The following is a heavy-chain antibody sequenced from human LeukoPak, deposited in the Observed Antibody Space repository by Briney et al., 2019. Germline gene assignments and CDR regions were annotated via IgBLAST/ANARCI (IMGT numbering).Heavy chain of an antibody. CDR2: IIPILGIA. J-gene: IGHJ4*02. V-gene: IGHV1-69*04. D-gene: IGHD2-2*01. Sequence: ASVKVSCKASGGTFSSYAISWVRQAPGQGLEWMGRIIPILGIANYAQKFQGRVTITADKSTSTAYMELSSLRSEDTAVYYCARSEGGSTSCYPDYWGQGTLVTVSS. CDR3: ARSEGGSTSCYPDY. CDR1: GGTFSSYA.